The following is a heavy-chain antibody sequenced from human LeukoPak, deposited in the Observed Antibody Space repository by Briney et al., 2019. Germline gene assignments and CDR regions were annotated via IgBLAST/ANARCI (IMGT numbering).Heavy chain of an antibody. CDR3: ASNGIAAVRVVNY. CDR1: GGSISSYY. CDR2: IYYSGST. Sequence: SETLSLTCTVSGGSISSYYWSWIRQPPGKGLEWIGYIYYSGSTNYNPSLKSRVTISVDTSKNQFSLKLSSVTAADTAVYYCASNGIAAVRVVNYWGQGTLVTVSS. J-gene: IGHJ4*02. D-gene: IGHD6-13*01. V-gene: IGHV4-59*08.